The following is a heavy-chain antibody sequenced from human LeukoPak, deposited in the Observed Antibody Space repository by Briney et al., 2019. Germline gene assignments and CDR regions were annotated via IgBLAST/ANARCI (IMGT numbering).Heavy chain of an antibody. V-gene: IGHV4-34*01. CDR2: INHSGST. CDR1: GGSFSGYY. CDR3: ARDPDY. Sequence: SETLSLTCAVYGGSFSGYYWSWIRQPPGKGLEWIGEINHSGSTNYNPSLKSRVTISVDTSKNQFSLKLSSVTAADTAVYYCARDPDYWGQGTLVTVSS. J-gene: IGHJ4*02.